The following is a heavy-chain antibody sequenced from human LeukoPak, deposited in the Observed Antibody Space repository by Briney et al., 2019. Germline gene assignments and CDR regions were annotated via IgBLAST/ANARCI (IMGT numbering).Heavy chain of an antibody. CDR2: ISPGADYT. V-gene: IGHV1-46*01. CDR3: AGADDQHFDY. Sequence: ASVKVSCKASGDSITSYFMHWVRQPPGQGLEWLGIISPGADYTTYAQRFQGRISMTRDTSTSTVYMELSSLRSDDTAVYYCAGADDQHFDYWGQGTLVTVSS. J-gene: IGHJ4*02. CDR1: GDSITSYF.